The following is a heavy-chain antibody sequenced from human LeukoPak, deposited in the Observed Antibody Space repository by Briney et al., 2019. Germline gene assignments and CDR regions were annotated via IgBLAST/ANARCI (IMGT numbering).Heavy chain of an antibody. V-gene: IGHV4-34*01. CDR1: GGSISSYY. J-gene: IGHJ4*02. CDR2: INHSGST. D-gene: IGHD6-13*01. Sequence: PSETLSLTCTVSGGSISSYYWSWIRQPSGKGLEWIGEINHSGSTNYNPSLKSRVTISVDTSKNQFSLKLSSVTAADTAVYYCARVMAAAGKIDYWGQGTLVTVSS. CDR3: ARVMAAAGKIDY.